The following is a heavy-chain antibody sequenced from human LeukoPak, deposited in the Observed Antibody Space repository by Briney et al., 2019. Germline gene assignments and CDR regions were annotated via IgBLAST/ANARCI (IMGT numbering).Heavy chain of an antibody. CDR3: ARVQAAKRPDDY. D-gene: IGHD1-1*01. Sequence: GGSLRLSCAASGFTLSDYYMSWIRQAPGKGLEWVSYISSSGGSTIHYADSVKGRFTISRDNAKNSLYLQMNSLRADDTAVYYCARVQAAKRPDDYWGQGTLVTVSS. CDR1: GFTLSDYY. J-gene: IGHJ4*02. CDR2: ISSSGGSTI. V-gene: IGHV3-11*01.